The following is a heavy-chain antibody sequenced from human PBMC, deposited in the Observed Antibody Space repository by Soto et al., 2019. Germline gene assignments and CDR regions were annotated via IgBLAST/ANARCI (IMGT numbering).Heavy chain of an antibody. J-gene: IGHJ2*01. Sequence: GGSLRLSCAASGFIVSSKYMSWVRQAPGKGLEWVSLIQSGGPTYYADSVKGRFTISRDNSKNTLYLQMNSLRAEDTAVYYCARDGVTTSVRSYFDLWGRGTLVTVSS. CDR3: ARDGVTTSVRSYFDL. CDR1: GFIVSSKY. CDR2: IQSGGPT. V-gene: IGHV3-66*01. D-gene: IGHD4-17*01.